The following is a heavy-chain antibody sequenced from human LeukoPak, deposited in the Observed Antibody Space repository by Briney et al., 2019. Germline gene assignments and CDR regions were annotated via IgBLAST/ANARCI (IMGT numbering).Heavy chain of an antibody. J-gene: IGHJ6*02. CDR2: INPSGGST. D-gene: IGHD3-10*01. CDR3: ARPRSLPLWFGELPRDYYGMDV. Sequence: ASVKVSCKASGYTFTSYYMHWVRQAPGQGLEWMGIINPSGGSTSYAQKFQGRVTMTRDTSTNTVYMELSSLRSEDTAVYYCARPRSLPLWFGELPRDYYGMDVWGQGTTVTVSS. V-gene: IGHV1-46*01. CDR1: GYTFTSYY.